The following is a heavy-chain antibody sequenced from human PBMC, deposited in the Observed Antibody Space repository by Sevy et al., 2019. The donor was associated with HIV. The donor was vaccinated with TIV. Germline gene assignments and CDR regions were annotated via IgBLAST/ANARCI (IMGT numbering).Heavy chain of an antibody. D-gene: IGHD3-10*01. CDR1: GFTFSSYG. CDR3: ARDGSGSYYKTSGYYGMDV. CDR2: IWYDGSSK. Sequence: GGSLRLSCAASGFTFSSYGMHWVRQAPGKGLEWVAVIWYDGSSKYYADSVKGRFTISRDNSKNTLYLQMNSLRAEDTAVYYCARDGSGSYYKTSGYYGMDVWGQGTTVTVSS. V-gene: IGHV3-33*01. J-gene: IGHJ6*02.